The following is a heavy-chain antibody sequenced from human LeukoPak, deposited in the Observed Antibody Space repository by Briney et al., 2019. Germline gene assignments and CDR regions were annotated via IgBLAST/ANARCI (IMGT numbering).Heavy chain of an antibody. CDR2: INHSGST. V-gene: IGHV4-34*01. CDR1: GGSFSGYY. J-gene: IGHJ4*02. CDR3: ARRGGIRYSDY. D-gene: IGHD3-10*01. Sequence: MPSETLSLTCAVYGGSFSGYYWSWIRQPPGKGLEWIGEINHSGSTNYNPSLKSRVTISVDTSKNQFSLKLSSVTAADTAVYYCARRGGIRYSDYWGQGTLVTVSS.